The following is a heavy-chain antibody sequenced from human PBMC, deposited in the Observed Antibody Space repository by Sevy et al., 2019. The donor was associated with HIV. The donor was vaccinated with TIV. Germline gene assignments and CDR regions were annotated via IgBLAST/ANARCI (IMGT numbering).Heavy chain of an antibody. J-gene: IGHJ6*02. CDR1: GYTFTGYY. Sequence: ASVKVSCKASGYTFTGYYMHWVRQAPEQGLEWMGWINPNSGGTNYAQKFQGRVTMTRDTSISTAYMELSRLRSDDTAVYYCARVDSGYEWGDYYYYGMDVWGQGTTVTVSS. CDR2: INPNSGGT. CDR3: ARVDSGYEWGDYYYYGMDV. D-gene: IGHD5-12*01. V-gene: IGHV1-2*02.